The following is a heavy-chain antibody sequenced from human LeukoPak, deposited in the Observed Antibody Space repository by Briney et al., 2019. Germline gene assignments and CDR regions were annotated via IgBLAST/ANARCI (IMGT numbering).Heavy chain of an antibody. CDR2: INSDGSST. D-gene: IGHD3-3*01. Sequence: GGSLRLSCAASGFTFSSYWMHWVRQAPGKGLVWVSRINSDGSSTSYADSVKGRFTISRDNAKNTLYLQMNSLRAEDTAVYYCARGESLSYDFWSGFYYYYYMDVWGEGTTVTVSS. CDR1: GFTFSSYW. CDR3: ARGESLSYDFWSGFYYYYYMDV. J-gene: IGHJ6*03. V-gene: IGHV3-74*01.